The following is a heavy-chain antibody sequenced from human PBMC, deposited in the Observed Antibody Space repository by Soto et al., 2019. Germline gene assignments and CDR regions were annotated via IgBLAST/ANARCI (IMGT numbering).Heavy chain of an antibody. V-gene: IGHV4-59*01. CDR1: GDSTSSYY. J-gene: IGHJ4*02. CDR3: AKENGYSSSWFEFDY. D-gene: IGHD6-13*01. Sequence: SETLSLTCTVSGDSTSSYYWTWIRQPPGKGLEWIGYIYYSGGTNYNPSLKSRVTISVDTSKNQFSLKLSSVTAADTAVYYCAKENGYSSSWFEFDYWGQGTLVTVSS. CDR2: IYYSGGT.